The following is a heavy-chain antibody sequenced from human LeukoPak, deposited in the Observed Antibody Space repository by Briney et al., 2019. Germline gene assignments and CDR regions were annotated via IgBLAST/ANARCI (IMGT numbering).Heavy chain of an antibody. CDR2: IYPGDSDT. CDR3: ARLGTYWSNYYFED. CDR1: GYSFTTYW. V-gene: IGHV5-51*01. Sequence: GESLKISRQGSGYSFTTYWIGWVRPMPGKGLECMGIIYPGDSDTRYSPSFQGQVTISADKSINTAYLQWSSLKASDTAMYYCARLGTYWSNYYFEDGGQGTLVTVYS. J-gene: IGHJ4*02. D-gene: IGHD3-10*01.